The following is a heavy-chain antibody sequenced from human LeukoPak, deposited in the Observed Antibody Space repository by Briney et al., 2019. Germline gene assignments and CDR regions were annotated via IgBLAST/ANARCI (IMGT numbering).Heavy chain of an antibody. J-gene: IGHJ5*02. D-gene: IGHD6-13*01. CDR3: ARDSDSSSWYSFRFDP. V-gene: IGHV4-59*01. Sequence: SETLSLTCTVSGGSISSYYWSWIRQPPGKGLEWIGYIYYSGSTNYNLSLKSRVTISVDTSKNQFSLKLSSVTAADTAVYYCARDSDSSSWYSFRFDPWGQGTLVTVSS. CDR1: GGSISSYY. CDR2: IYYSGST.